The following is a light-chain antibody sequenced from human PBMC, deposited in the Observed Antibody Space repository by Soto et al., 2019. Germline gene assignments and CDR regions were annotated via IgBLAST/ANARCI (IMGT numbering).Light chain of an antibody. CDR2: LAS. V-gene: IGKV3-20*01. Sequence: DIVLTQSPDTLSLFQGARATLSCRASQSVSTKSLPWYQQKPGQAPRPLIYLASSRATGTPDRCSGSGYGRHFTLIIIRLGPEDFAVYCCQQYGSSVLTFGGGTKVDIK. CDR1: QSVSTKS. CDR3: QQYGSSVLT. J-gene: IGKJ4*01.